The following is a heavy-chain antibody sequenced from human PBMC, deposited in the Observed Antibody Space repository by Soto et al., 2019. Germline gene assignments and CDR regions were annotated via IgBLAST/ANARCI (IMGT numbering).Heavy chain of an antibody. CDR2: ISAYNGNT. D-gene: IGHD1-26*01. J-gene: IGHJ4*02. CDR3: ARIYSGSRLDY. V-gene: IGHV1-18*01. Sequence: ASVKVSCKASGYTFTSYGISWVRQAPGQGLEWMGWISAYNGNTNYAQKFQGRVIMTRDTSTSTVYMELSTLRSDDTAVYYCARIYSGSRLDYGGQGTLVTVSS. CDR1: GYTFTSYG.